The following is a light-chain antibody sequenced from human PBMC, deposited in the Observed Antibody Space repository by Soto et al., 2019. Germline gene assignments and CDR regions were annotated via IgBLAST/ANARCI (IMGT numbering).Light chain of an antibody. J-gene: IGLJ2*01. Sequence: QSALTQPASVSGSPGQSSTISCTGTSSDIGAYNYVSWYQQHPGKAPKLMIYDVNIRPSGVSNRFSGSKSGNTASLTISGLHAEDEADYYCTSWTTSTTMIFGGWTKVTVL. CDR2: DVN. V-gene: IGLV2-14*03. CDR3: TSWTTSTTMI. CDR1: SSDIGAYNY.